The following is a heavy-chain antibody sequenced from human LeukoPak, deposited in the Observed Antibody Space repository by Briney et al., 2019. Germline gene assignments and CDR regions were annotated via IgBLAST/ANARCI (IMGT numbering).Heavy chain of an antibody. CDR1: GFTFSSYA. Sequence: GGSLRLSCAASGFTFSSYAMHWVRQAPGKGLEWVAVISYDGSNKYYADSVKGRFTISRDNSKNTLYLQMNSLRAEDTAVYYCASEKWDRPWGQGTLVTVSS. D-gene: IGHD1-26*01. J-gene: IGHJ5*02. V-gene: IGHV3-30-3*01. CDR2: ISYDGSNK. CDR3: ASEKWDRP.